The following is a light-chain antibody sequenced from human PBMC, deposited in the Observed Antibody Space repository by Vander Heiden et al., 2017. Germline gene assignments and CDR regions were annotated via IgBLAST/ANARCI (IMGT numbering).Light chain of an antibody. V-gene: IGKV3-15*01. Sequence: EIVMTQSPPTLSVSPGERASLPCRASQSVSSNLAWYQQKPGQAPRLLIYGASTRATGIPARLSGSGSGTEFTLTISSLQSEDFAVYYCQQYNNWPPLTFGGGTKVEIK. CDR3: QQYNNWPPLT. CDR1: QSVSSN. CDR2: GAS. J-gene: IGKJ4*01.